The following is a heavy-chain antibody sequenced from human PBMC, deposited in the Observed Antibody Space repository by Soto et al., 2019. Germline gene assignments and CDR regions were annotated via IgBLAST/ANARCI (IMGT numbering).Heavy chain of an antibody. J-gene: IGHJ6*02. Sequence: GASMKVSWKASGYSFTDYHIHWVRQAPGQGLEWLGRINPKSGGASNAQKFQGRVTMTTDESTSTAYMELSSLRSEDTAVYYCARDYDEYCSSTSCYVMDVWGQGTTVTVSS. V-gene: IGHV1-2*06. CDR2: INPKSGGA. D-gene: IGHD2-2*01. CDR3: ARDYDEYCSSTSCYVMDV. CDR1: GYSFTDYH.